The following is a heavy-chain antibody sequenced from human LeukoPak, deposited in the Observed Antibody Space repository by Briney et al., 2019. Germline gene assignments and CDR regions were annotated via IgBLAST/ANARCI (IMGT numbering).Heavy chain of an antibody. D-gene: IGHD5-18*01. J-gene: IGHJ4*02. CDR1: GGSISSGGYY. V-gene: IGHV4-31*02. CDR3: ARDTAMVNAHYFDY. CDR2: IYHSGST. Sequence: SETLSLTCTVSGGSISSGGYYWSWIRQHPGKGLEWIGYIYHSGSTYYNPSLKSRVTILVDTSKNQFSLKLSSVTAADTAVYYCARDTAMVNAHYFDYWGQGTLVTASS.